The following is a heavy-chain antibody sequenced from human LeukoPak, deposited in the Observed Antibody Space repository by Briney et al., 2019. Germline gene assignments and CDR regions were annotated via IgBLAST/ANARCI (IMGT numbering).Heavy chain of an antibody. J-gene: IGHJ1*01. V-gene: IGHV3-23*01. CDR3: AKDYYDSSGYYEGAEYFQH. CDR2: ISGSGGST. Sequence: GGSLRLSCAASGFTFSSYAMSWVRQAPGEGLEWVSAISGSGGSTYYADSVKGRFTISRDNSKNTLYLQMNSLRAEDTAVYYCAKDYYDSSGYYEGAEYFQHWGQGTLVTVSS. D-gene: IGHD3-22*01. CDR1: GFTFSSYA.